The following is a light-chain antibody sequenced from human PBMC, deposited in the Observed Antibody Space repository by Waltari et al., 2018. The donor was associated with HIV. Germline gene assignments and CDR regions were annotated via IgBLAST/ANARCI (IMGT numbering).Light chain of an antibody. CDR3: QQYHSYPHT. CDR2: DAS. J-gene: IGKJ4*01. V-gene: IGKV1-16*02. Sequence: DIQMTQSPSSLSASVGDRVTITCRASQGISSYLAWFQQKPGKAPKSLIYDASSLQSGAPSKFSGSGSGTDFTLTISSLQPGDFATYYCQQYHSYPHTFGGGTKLEIK. CDR1: QGISSY.